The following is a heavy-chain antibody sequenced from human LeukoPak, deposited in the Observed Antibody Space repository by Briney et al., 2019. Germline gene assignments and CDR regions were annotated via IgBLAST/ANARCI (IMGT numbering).Heavy chain of an antibody. CDR2: IQTDGGDK. J-gene: IGHJ5*02. V-gene: IGHV3-33*01. Sequence: PGRSLRLSCAASGFTFTNYGMNWVRQAPDKGLEWVTFIQTDGGDKYYADSVKGRFTTSRDNSKNTVFLQVNNVKAEDTAVYFCAREDGPTYVGRFVHWGQGTLVTVSS. CDR3: AREDGPTYVGRFVH. CDR1: GFTFTNYG. D-gene: IGHD1-26*01.